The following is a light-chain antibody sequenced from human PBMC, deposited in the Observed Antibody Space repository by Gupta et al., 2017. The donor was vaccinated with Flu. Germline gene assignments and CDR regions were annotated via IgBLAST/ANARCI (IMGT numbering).Light chain of an antibody. J-gene: IGLJ3*02. Sequence: QPVLPQSSSASASLGSSVKRTCTLSSGHRRNIIAWHQQQPGKAPRFWMNLEGSGTYNKTSGGPDRFSGSSSGADRYLTISNRQAEDEADYYWETWDSNVWVFGGGTKLTVL. CDR1: SGHRRNI. V-gene: IGLV4-60*03. CDR3: ETWDSNVWV. CDR2: LEGSGTY.